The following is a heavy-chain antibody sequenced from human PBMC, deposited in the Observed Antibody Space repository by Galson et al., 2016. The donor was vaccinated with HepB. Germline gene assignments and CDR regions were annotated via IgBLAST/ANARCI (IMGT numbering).Heavy chain of an antibody. J-gene: IGHJ4*02. CDR1: GFTFSDFD. D-gene: IGHD3-3*01. CDR2: FYSDNSI. Sequence: SLRLSCAGSGFTFSDFDMNWVRQAPGKGPEWVSSFYSDNSIYYVDSVKGRFSVSTDSSKNTMYLQMNSLRAEDTAVYYWARSYYDFCGGLGYWGQGTLVTVSS. V-gene: IGHV3-53*01. CDR3: ARSYYDFCGGLGY.